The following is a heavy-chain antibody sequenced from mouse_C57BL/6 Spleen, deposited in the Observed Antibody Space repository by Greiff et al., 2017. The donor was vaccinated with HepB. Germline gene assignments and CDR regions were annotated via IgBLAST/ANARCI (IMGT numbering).Heavy chain of an antibody. CDR1: GYAFSSSW. CDR3: ARYPPYYGSSYGRVYYFDY. Sequence: VQLQQSGPELVKPGASVKISCKASGYAFSSSWMNWVKQRPGKGLEWIGRIYPGDGDTNYNGKFKGKATLTADKSSSTAYMQLSSLTSEDSAVYFCARYPPYYGSSYGRVYYFDYWGQGTTLTVSS. CDR2: IYPGDGDT. D-gene: IGHD1-1*01. V-gene: IGHV1-82*01. J-gene: IGHJ2*01.